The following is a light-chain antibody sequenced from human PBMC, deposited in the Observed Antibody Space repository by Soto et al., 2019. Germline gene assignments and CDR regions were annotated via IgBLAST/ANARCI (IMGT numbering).Light chain of an antibody. CDR3: SSYISSSPRELV. CDR2: DVS. J-gene: IGLJ2*01. V-gene: IGLV2-14*03. Sequence: QSALTQPASVSGSPGQSITISCTGTSGDVTIYDYVSWYQQHPGQAPKLMIYDVSNRPSGVSNRFSGSKSGNTASLTISGLQAADEADYYCSSYISSSPRELVFGGGTKLTVL. CDR1: SGDVTIYDY.